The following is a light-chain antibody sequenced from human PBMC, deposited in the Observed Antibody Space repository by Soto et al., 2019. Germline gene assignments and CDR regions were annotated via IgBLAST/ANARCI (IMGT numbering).Light chain of an antibody. CDR1: QGISSY. J-gene: IGKJ2*01. CDR3: QQYLSYPYT. CDR2: AAA. V-gene: IGKV1-8*01. Sequence: AILMTQSPSSFSASTGDRVTITCRASQGISSYLAWYQQKPGKAPKLLIYAAATLQRGAPSRFSASGSGTDFTLTISRLQSEDFATYYCQQYLSYPYTFGQGTKLEI.